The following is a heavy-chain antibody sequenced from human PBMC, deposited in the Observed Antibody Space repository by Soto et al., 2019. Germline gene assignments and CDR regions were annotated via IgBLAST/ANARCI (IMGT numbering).Heavy chain of an antibody. V-gene: IGHV3-33*01. CDR1: GFTFSSYG. CDR2: IWYDGSNK. CDR3: AREGRNYDFWSGYYRLVGRVDNYGMDV. D-gene: IGHD3-3*01. J-gene: IGHJ6*02. Sequence: GGSLRLSCAASGFTFSSYGMHWVRQAPGKGLEWVAVIWYDGSNKYYADSVKGRFTISRDNSKNTLYLQMNSLRAEDTAVYYCAREGRNYDFWSGYYRLVGRVDNYGMDVWGQGTTVTVSS.